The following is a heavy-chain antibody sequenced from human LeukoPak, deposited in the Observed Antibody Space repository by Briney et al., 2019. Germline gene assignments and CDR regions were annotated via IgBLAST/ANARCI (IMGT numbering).Heavy chain of an antibody. CDR3: ARALYYYDSSGYFGY. D-gene: IGHD3-22*01. V-gene: IGHV1-8*01. CDR1: GYTFTSYD. J-gene: IGHJ4*02. CDR2: MNPNSGNT. Sequence: ASVKVSCKASGYTFTSYDINWARQATGQGLEWMGWMNPNSGNTGYAQKFQGRVTMTRNTSISTAYMELSSLRSGDTAVYYCARALYYYDSSGYFGYWGQGTLVTVSS.